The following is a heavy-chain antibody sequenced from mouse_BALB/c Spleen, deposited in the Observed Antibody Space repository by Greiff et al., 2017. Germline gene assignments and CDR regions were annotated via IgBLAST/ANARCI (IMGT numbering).Heavy chain of an antibody. CDR1: GFTFNTYA. V-gene: IGHV10-1*02. Sequence: EVQGVESGGGLVQPKGSLKLSCAASGFTFNTYAMNWVRQAPGKGLEWVARIRSKSNNYATYYADSVKDRFTISRDDSQSMLYLQMNNLKTEDTAMYYCVSSTMIAYWGQGTLVTVSA. CDR3: VSSTMIAY. J-gene: IGHJ3*01. CDR2: IRSKSNNYAT. D-gene: IGHD2-4*01.